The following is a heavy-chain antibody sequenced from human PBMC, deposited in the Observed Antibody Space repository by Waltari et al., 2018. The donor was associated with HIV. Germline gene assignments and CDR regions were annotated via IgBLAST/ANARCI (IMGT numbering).Heavy chain of an antibody. J-gene: IGHJ4*02. CDR2: ISSDSSHI. CDR1: GFNFSIYS. D-gene: IGHD2-15*01. V-gene: IGHV3-21*01. CDR3: ARDVWRSFAADDY. Sequence: EVQLVESGGGLVQPGGSLRLSCAASGFNFSIYSMNWYRQAPEKGLEWVSSISSDSSHIYYADSVKGRFIISRDNAKNSLYLQMNSLRDEDTAVYYCARDVWRSFAADDYWGQGTLVTVSS.